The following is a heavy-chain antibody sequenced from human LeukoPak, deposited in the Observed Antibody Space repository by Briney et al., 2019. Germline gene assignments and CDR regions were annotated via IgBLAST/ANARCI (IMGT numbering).Heavy chain of an antibody. D-gene: IGHD3-10*01. V-gene: IGHV4-39*07. CDR2: IYYSGST. CDR1: GGSISSSSYY. J-gene: IGHJ4*02. CDR3: AYGSGSRKRFDY. Sequence: SETLSLTCTVSGGSISSSSYYWGWIRQPPGKGLEWIGSIYYSGSTYYNPSLKSRVTISVDTSKNQFSLKLSSVTAADTAVYYCAYGSGSRKRFDYWGQGTLVTVSS.